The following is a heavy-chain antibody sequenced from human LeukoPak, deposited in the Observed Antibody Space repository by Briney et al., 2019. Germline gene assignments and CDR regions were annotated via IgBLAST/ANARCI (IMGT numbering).Heavy chain of an antibody. V-gene: IGHV4-61*08. CDR2: IYYSGST. D-gene: IGHD4-17*01. CDR3: ARKGRPYGDDYYYYGMDV. Sequence: SETLSLTCTVSGGSISSGGYYWSWIRQHPGKGLEWIGYIYYSGSTNYNPSLKSRVTISVDTSKNQFSLKLSSVTAADTAVYYCARKGRPYGDDYYYYGMDVWGQGTTVTVSS. J-gene: IGHJ6*02. CDR1: GGSISSGGYY.